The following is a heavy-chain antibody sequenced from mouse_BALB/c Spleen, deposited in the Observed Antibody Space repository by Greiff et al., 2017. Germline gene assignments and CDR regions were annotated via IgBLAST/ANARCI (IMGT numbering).Heavy chain of an antibody. J-gene: IGHJ4*01. D-gene: IGHD2-3*01. CDR2: IDPENGDT. CDR1: GFNIKDYY. CDR3: NAGDGHIYYCVMDY. V-gene: IGHV14-4*02. Sequence: VQLKESGAELVRSGASVKLSCTASGFNIKDYYMHWVKQRPEQGLEWIGWIDPENGDTEYAPKFQGKATMTADTSSNTAYLQHSSLTSEDTAVYCCNAGDGHIYYCVMDYWGQGTSVTVST.